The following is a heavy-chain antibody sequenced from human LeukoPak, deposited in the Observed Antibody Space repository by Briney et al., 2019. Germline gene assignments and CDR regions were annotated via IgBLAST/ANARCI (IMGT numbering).Heavy chain of an antibody. J-gene: IGHJ4*02. Sequence: GVSLRLSCAASGFTCSSYAMSWVGQAPGMGLEWVSAIIGSGGSTYYADSVKGRFTISRDNSKNTLYPQRNSLRAEDTAVYYCAKADGYSSSWYLLYYFDYWGQGTLVTVSS. CDR2: IIGSGGST. V-gene: IGHV3-23*01. CDR1: GFTCSSYA. D-gene: IGHD6-13*01. CDR3: AKADGYSSSWYLLYYFDY.